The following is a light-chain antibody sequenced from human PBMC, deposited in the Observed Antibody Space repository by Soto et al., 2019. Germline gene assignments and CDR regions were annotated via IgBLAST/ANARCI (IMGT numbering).Light chain of an antibody. Sequence: DIQMTQSPPTLSASVGDRVTITCRASQSVNTWLAWHQQKPGKAPKVLIYKASSLESGVPSRFSGSGSGTEFSLTISSLQPDDVATYYCQHHNSFPFTFGEGTKVVIK. CDR2: KAS. J-gene: IGKJ4*01. V-gene: IGKV1-5*03. CDR1: QSVNTW. CDR3: QHHNSFPFT.